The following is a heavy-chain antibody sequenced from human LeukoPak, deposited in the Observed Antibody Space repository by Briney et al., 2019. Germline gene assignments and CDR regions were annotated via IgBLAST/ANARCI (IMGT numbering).Heavy chain of an antibody. J-gene: IGHJ4*02. V-gene: IGHV4-38-2*01. CDR3: ARRYCGSISCYLDF. Sequence: SETLSLTCAVSGYSMSSGHYWGWIRQPPGEGLEWIGSIHHSGSTYYNPPVKSRVTISVDTSNNKFSLKLSSVTAADTAVYYCARRYCGSISCYLDFWGQGTLVTVSS. CDR2: IHHSGST. CDR1: GYSMSSGHY. D-gene: IGHD2-2*01.